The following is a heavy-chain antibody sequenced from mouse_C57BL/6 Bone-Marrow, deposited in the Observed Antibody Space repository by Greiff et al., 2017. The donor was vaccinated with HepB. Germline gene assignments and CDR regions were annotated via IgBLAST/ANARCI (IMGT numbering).Heavy chain of an antibody. V-gene: IGHV1-54*01. D-gene: IGHD2-1*01. J-gene: IGHJ1*03. CDR1: GYAFTNYL. CDR3: ARPRVRGYFDV. CDR2: INPGSGGT. Sequence: QVQLKESGAELVRPGTSVKVSCKASGYAFTNYLIEWVKQRPGQGLEWIGVINPGSGGTNYNEKFKGKATLTADKSSSTAYMQLSSLTSEDSAVYFCARPRVRGYFDVWGTGTTVTVSS.